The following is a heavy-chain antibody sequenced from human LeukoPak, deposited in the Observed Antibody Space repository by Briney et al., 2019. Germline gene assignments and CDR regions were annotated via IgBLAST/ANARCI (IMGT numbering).Heavy chain of an antibody. CDR3: ARDQGSGYDSLYYFVY. V-gene: IGHV3-7*01. Sequence: PGGSLRLSCAASGFTFSSYWMSLVRQAPGKGLEWVANIKQDGSEKYYVDSVKGRFTISRDNAKNSLYLQMNSLRAEDTAVYYCARDQGSGYDSLYYFVYWGQGTLVTVSS. D-gene: IGHD5-12*01. CDR1: GFTFSSYW. CDR2: IKQDGSEK. J-gene: IGHJ4*02.